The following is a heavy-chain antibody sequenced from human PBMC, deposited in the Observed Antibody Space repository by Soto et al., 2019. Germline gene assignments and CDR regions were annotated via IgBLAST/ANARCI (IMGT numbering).Heavy chain of an antibody. CDR3: GRDPWARGVAY. J-gene: IGHJ4*02. D-gene: IGHD3-16*01. Sequence: GGSLRLSCEASGFTFNTYGMHWVRQAPGKGLEWVAIISYDGSNKYYADSVKGRFTISRDTSKNQFSLKLSSVTAADTAVYYCGRDPWARGVAYWGQGTLVTVS. V-gene: IGHV3-30-3*01. CDR1: GFTFNTYG. CDR2: ISYDGSNK.